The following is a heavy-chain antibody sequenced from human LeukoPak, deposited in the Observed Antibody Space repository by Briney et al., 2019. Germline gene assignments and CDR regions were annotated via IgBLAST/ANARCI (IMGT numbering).Heavy chain of an antibody. D-gene: IGHD4/OR15-4a*01. J-gene: IGHJ4*02. CDR2: IHYSGST. CDR1: GGAITSSTYY. V-gene: IGHV4-39*02. CDR3: ATRGHDYGLK. Sequence: ASERLSLTCAVSGGAITSSTYYWGWIRQPPGKGLEWIGTIHYSGSTYYNPSLKSRVAMSVDTSQSHFSLKLSAVTAADTAVYYCATRGHDYGLKWGQGTLVTVSS.